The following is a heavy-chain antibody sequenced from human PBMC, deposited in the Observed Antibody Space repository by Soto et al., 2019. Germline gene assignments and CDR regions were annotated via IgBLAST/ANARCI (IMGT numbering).Heavy chain of an antibody. CDR1: GYTFTGYY. CDR3: VGEVAGTEYYFDY. J-gene: IGHJ4*02. V-gene: IGHV1-2*02. CDR2: INPNSGGT. D-gene: IGHD6-19*01. Sequence: GASVKVSCKASGYTFTGYYMHWVRQAPGQGLEWMGWINPNSGGTNYAQKFQGRVTMTRDTSISTAYMELSRLRSDDTAVYYCVGEVAGTEYYFDYWGQGNLVTVSS.